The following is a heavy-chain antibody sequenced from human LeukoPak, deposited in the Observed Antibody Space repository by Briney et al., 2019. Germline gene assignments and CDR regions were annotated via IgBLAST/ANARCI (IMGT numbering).Heavy chain of an antibody. CDR2: INSDGSST. V-gene: IGHV3-74*01. D-gene: IGHD2-2*01. CDR1: GFTFSSYW. J-gene: IGHJ6*03. Sequence: GGSLRLSCAASGFTFSSYWMHWVRQAPGKGLVWVSRINSDGSSTSYADSVKGRFTISRDNAKNTLYLQMNSLRAEDMAVYYCARGPYCSSSSCYLYYYYMDVWGKGTTVAVSS. CDR3: ARGPYCSSSSCYLYYYYMDV.